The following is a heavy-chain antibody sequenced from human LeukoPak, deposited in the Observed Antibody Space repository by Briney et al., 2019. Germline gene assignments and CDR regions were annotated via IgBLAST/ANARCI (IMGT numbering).Heavy chain of an antibody. J-gene: IGHJ3*01. CDR3: ASCLSYYYDPSGHQVRDAFDP. Sequence: SETLSLTCTVSGGSISGSINNYYWSWIRQPPGKGLEWIAEINYSGRTDYNPSLKSRVTISVDTSKKQFSLKLSSVTAADTAVYYCASCLSYYYDPSGHQVRDAFDPWGQGTVVTVSS. V-gene: IGHV4-34*01. D-gene: IGHD3-22*01. CDR2: INYSGRT. CDR1: GGSISGSINNYY.